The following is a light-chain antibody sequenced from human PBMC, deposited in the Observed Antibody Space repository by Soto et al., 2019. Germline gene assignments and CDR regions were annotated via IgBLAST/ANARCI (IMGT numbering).Light chain of an antibody. J-gene: IGLJ1*01. V-gene: IGLV1-40*01. CDR3: QSYASRLSGYV. CDR2: GNG. CDR1: SSNIGSGYD. Sequence: QSVLTQPPSVSGAPGQRVTISCTGKSSNIGSGYDVHWYQQLPGTAPKLLIYGNGNRPSGVPDRFSVSESGTSASLAITGLQAEDEAHHYCQSYASRLSGYVFGTGTKVTVL.